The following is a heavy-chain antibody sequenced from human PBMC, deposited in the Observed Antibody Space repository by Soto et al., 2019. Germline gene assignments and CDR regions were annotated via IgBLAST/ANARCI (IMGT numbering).Heavy chain of an antibody. CDR3: TTVFDY. CDR1: GFTFTNNW. CDR2: LTGGTTT. V-gene: IGHV3-74*01. J-gene: IGHJ4*02. Sequence: GGSLRLSCAVSGFTFTNNWIHWVRQAPGKGLLWVSRLTGGTTTGYADSVRGRFTISGDAAKNTLYLQMNDLRAEDTAVYYCTTVFDYWGRGTLVTVSS. D-gene: IGHD1-1*01.